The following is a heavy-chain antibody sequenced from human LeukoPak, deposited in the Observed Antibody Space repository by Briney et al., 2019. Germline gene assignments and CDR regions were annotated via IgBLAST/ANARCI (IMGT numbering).Heavy chain of an antibody. CDR2: IRNKANIYTT. V-gene: IGHV3-72*01. D-gene: IGHD1-26*01. CDR1: GFTFSDHY. CDR3: ARAPNSGTLGEDY. Sequence: PGGSLRLSCAASGFTFSDHYMDWVRRAPGKGLEWVGRIRNKANIYTTEYAASVKGLFTISRDDSKNSLYLQMNSLKTEDTAVYYCARAPNSGTLGEDYWGQGTLVTVSS. J-gene: IGHJ4*02.